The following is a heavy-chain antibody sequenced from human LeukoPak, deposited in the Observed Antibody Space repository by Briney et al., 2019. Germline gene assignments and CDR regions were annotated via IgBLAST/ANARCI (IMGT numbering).Heavy chain of an antibody. V-gene: IGHV5-51*01. CDR1: GYSFTSYW. D-gene: IGHD2-2*01. CDR3: ARHIAGGEDIVVVPAADDAFDI. CDR2: IYPGDSDT. J-gene: IGHJ3*02. Sequence: GESLKISCKGSGYSFTSYWIGWVRQMPGKGLEWMGIIYPGDSDTRYSPSFQGQVTISAAKSISTAYLQWSSLKASDTAMYYCARHIAGGEDIVVVPAADDAFDIWGQGTMVTVSX.